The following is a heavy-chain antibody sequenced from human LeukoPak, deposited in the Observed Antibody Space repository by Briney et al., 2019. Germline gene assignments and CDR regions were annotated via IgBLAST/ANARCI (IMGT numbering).Heavy chain of an antibody. V-gene: IGHV1-2*02. Sequence: ASVKVSCKASGDTFTGYYIHWVRQAPGQGLEWMGWINPKSGGTNYEQKFQGRVTMTSDTSISTAYMELSSLRSDDTAVYYCALEYYYDSGGYYFDSWGQGTLVTVSS. CDR3: ALEYYYDSGGYYFDS. CDR1: GDTFTGYY. J-gene: IGHJ4*02. CDR2: INPKSGGT. D-gene: IGHD3-22*01.